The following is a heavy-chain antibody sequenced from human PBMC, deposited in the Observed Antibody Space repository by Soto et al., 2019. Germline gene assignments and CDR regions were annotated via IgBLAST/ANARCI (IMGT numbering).Heavy chain of an antibody. CDR1: GGAFNGYY. Sequence: SETLSLTCAVDGGAFNGYYWGWIRQPPGKGLEWIGEINHSGRTNYNPPLKSRVTISVDTSKNQFSLKLSSVTAADTAVYYCASIGYSGYDPLNDAFDIWGQGTMVTVSS. CDR3: ASIGYSGYDPLNDAFDI. J-gene: IGHJ3*02. V-gene: IGHV4-34*01. D-gene: IGHD5-12*01. CDR2: INHSGRT.